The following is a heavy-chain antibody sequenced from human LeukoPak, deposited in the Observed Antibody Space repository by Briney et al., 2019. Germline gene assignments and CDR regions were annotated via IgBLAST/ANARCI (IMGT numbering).Heavy chain of an antibody. D-gene: IGHD4-23*01. Sequence: GASVKVSCKASGYTFTGYYMHWVRQAPGQGLEWMGWISAYNGNTNYAQKLQGRVTMTTDTSTSTAYMELRSLRSDDTAVYYCARGVTTVVNDYWGQGTLATVSS. CDR1: GYTFTGYY. V-gene: IGHV1-18*04. J-gene: IGHJ4*02. CDR2: ISAYNGNT. CDR3: ARGVTTVVNDY.